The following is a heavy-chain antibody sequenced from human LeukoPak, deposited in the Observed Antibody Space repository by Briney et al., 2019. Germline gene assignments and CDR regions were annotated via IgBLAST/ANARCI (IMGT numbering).Heavy chain of an antibody. Sequence: PGGSLRLSCVTSGITFSYAWMVWVRQAPGKGLEWIGRIKSKADGATTDYGVPVKGRFTISRDDSKNTLYLQMNSLRTDDTAVYYCTKDLPYTGGLALNYWGQGTLVTVSS. V-gene: IGHV3-15*01. CDR3: TKDLPYTGGLALNY. CDR2: IKSKADGATT. D-gene: IGHD2-2*02. J-gene: IGHJ4*02. CDR1: GITFSYAW.